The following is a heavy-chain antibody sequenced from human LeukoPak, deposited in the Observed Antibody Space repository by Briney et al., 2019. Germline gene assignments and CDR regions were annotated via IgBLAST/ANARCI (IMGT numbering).Heavy chain of an antibody. Sequence: ASGPTRVKPTQTLTLTCTFSGFSLTTSGVGVGWIRQPPGKALEWLTLIYWDDDKVYSPSLRSRLTITKDTSRNQVILTLTNMDPVDTATYYCPHYVDGAFHIWGEGTMVTVSS. D-gene: IGHD3-16*01. CDR3: PHYVDGAFHI. CDR2: IYWDDDK. J-gene: IGHJ3*02. CDR1: GFSLTTSGVG. V-gene: IGHV2-5*02.